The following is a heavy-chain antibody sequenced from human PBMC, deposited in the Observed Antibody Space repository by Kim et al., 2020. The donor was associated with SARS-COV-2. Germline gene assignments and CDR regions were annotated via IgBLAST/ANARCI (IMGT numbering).Heavy chain of an antibody. CDR3: ARDTWLRLRGLTYF. J-gene: IGHJ1*01. V-gene: IGHV3-30-3*01. D-gene: IGHD5-12*01. CDR1: GFTFSSCA. CDR2: ISYDVSNK. Sequence: GGSLRLSWAASGFTFSSCAIHWVRQAPGKGWEWVSVISYDVSNKKYADSVKGLFTTFRDNSKNTRYLQMNSLIAEDTALYYGARDTWLRLRGLTYF.